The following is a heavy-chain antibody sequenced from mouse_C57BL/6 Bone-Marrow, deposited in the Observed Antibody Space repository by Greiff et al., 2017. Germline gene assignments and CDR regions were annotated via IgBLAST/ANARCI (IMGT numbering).Heavy chain of an antibody. CDR2: IYPGDGDT. J-gene: IGHJ3*01. CDR3: ARGGNYEFAY. CDR1: GYAFSSSW. D-gene: IGHD2-1*01. V-gene: IGHV1-82*01. Sequence: QVQLKQSGPELVKPGASVKISCKASGYAFSSSWMNWVKQRPGKGLEWIGRIYPGDGDTNYNGKFKGKATLTADKSSSTAYMQLRSLTSEDSAVYFCARGGNYEFAYWGQGTLVTVSA.